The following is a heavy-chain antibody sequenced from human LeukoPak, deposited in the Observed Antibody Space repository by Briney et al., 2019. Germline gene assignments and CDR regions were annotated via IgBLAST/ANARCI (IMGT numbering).Heavy chain of an antibody. D-gene: IGHD1-14*01. CDR2: IFYSGST. V-gene: IGHV4-59*12. CDR3: ARITPPYLKFDY. Sequence: SETLSLTCTVSGGSITTYYWSWIRQPPGKGLEWIGFIFYSGSTNYNPSLKSRVTISLNTSKTQVSLKLSSVTAADTAVYYCARITPPYLKFDYWGQGTLVTVSS. CDR1: GGSITTYY. J-gene: IGHJ4*02.